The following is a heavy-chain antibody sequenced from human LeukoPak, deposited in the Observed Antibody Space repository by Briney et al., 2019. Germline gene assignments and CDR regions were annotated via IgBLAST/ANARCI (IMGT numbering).Heavy chain of an antibody. D-gene: IGHD3-22*01. CDR1: GFTFSGSA. Sequence: PGGSLKLSCVASGFTFSGSAIHWVRQASGKGLEWVGRITRKANGYATAYAASVKGRFTISRDDSKNTAYLQMDSLKTEDTALYYCTSGVWGYDSSGFNFDYWGQGTLVTVSS. J-gene: IGHJ4*02. V-gene: IGHV3-73*01. CDR3: TSGVWGYDSSGFNFDY. CDR2: ITRKANGYAT.